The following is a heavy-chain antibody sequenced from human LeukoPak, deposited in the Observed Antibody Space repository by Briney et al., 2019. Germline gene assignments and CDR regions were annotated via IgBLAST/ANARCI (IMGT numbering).Heavy chain of an antibody. Sequence: GGSLRLSCAASGFTFSSYSMNWVRQAPGKGLEWVSSISSSSSYIYYADSVKGRFTISRDNAKNSLYLQMNSLRAEDTAVYYCARDLKPAYYDFWSSGSPYGMDVWGHGTTVTVSS. D-gene: IGHD3-3*01. CDR2: ISSSSSYI. J-gene: IGHJ6*02. CDR3: ARDLKPAYYDFWSSGSPYGMDV. V-gene: IGHV3-21*01. CDR1: GFTFSSYS.